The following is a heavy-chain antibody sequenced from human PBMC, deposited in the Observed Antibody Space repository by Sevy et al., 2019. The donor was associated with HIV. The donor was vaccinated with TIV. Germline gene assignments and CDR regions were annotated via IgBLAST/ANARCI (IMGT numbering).Heavy chain of an antibody. V-gene: IGHV3-30-3*01. CDR1: GFTFSSYA. CDR3: ARGATAMVTDFDY. Sequence: GGSLRLSCAASGFTFSSYAMHWVRQAPGKGLEWVAVISYDGSNKYYGNSVKGRFTISRENSKNTRYLQMNSLRAEDTAVYYCARGATAMVTDFDYWGQGTLVTVFS. J-gene: IGHJ4*02. CDR2: ISYDGSNK. D-gene: IGHD5-18*01.